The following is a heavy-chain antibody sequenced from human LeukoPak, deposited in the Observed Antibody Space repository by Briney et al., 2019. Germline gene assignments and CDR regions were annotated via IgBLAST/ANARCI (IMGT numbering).Heavy chain of an antibody. J-gene: IGHJ4*02. D-gene: IGHD3-22*01. CDR1: GGSISSYY. CDR3: ARDAYYFDTTGYYTSDY. Sequence: TSETLSLTCTVSGGSISSYYWSWIRQPAGKGLEWIGRIYTTGDTYYNPSLKSRVTMSVDTSKNQFSLTLTSVTAGDTAVYYCARDAYYFDTTGYYTSDYWGQGTQVTVSS. CDR2: IYTTGDT. V-gene: IGHV4-4*07.